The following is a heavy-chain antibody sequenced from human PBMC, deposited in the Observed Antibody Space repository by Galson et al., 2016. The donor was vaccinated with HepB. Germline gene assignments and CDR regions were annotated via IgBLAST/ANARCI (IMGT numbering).Heavy chain of an antibody. J-gene: IGHJ6*02. CDR1: GYSFSYYW. D-gene: IGHD5-24*01. V-gene: IGHV5-51*01. CDR2: IYPGDSDA. CDR3: AGFGMATINGLDV. Sequence: QSGAEVKKPGDSLKISCKGSGYSFSYYWIGWVRHMPGKGLEWMGIIYPGDSDARYSPSFQGQVTISADKSTTTVFLQWSSLKASDSAIYYCAGFGMATINGLDVWGQGTTVSVSS.